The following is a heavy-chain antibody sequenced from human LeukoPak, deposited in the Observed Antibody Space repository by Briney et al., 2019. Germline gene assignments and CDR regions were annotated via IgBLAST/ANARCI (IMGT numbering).Heavy chain of an antibody. Sequence: GGSLRLSCAASGFTFSSYWMSWVRQAPGKGLEWVANIKQDGSEKYYVDSVKGRFTISRDNTNNLLYLQMSGLRAEDAAVYYCATRKAGYWGQGTLVTVSS. CDR2: IKQDGSEK. CDR1: GFTFSSYW. J-gene: IGHJ4*02. V-gene: IGHV3-7*01. D-gene: IGHD1-14*01. CDR3: ATRKAGY.